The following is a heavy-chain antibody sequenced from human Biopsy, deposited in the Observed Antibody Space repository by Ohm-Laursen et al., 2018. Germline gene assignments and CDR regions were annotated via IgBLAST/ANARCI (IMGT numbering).Heavy chain of an antibody. CDR3: VRGVDYYDPYHYYALDV. Sequence: SGTLSLTCTVSGGSINSNYWSWIRQPAGKGLEWIGRFYTSGTANYNPSLKSRVTMSVDTSKNQFSLKVRSVTAADTAVYYCVRGVDYYDPYHYYALDVWGQGTTVTVSS. V-gene: IGHV4-4*07. J-gene: IGHJ6*02. CDR1: GGSINSNY. D-gene: IGHD3-22*01. CDR2: FYTSGTA.